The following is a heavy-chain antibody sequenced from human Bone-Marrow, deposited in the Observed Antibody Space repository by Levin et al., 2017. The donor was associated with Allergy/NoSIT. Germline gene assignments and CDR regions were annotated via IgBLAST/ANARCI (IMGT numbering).Heavy chain of an antibody. CDR2: ISYDGSNK. CDR1: GFTFSSYA. CDR3: ARENMKAIAVAGYFDY. V-gene: IGHV3-30-3*01. J-gene: IGHJ4*02. Sequence: GGSLRLSCAASGFTFSSYAMHWVRQAPGKGLEWVAVISYDGSNKYYADSGKGRFTISRDNSKNTLYLQMNSLRAEDTAVYYCARENMKAIAVAGYFDYWGQGTLVTVSS. D-gene: IGHD6-19*01.